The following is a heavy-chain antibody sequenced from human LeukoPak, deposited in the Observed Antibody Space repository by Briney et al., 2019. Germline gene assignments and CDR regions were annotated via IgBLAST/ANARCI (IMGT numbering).Heavy chain of an antibody. CDR3: ATQTGTRFAGAFDI. CDR2: TYYSGST. CDR1: GGSISSYY. V-gene: IGHV4-59*01. J-gene: IGHJ3*02. D-gene: IGHD1-7*01. Sequence: PSETLSLTCTVSGGSISSYYWSWIRQPPGKGLEWIGYTYYSGSTNYNPSLKSRVTISVDTSKNQFSLKLSSVTAADTAVYYCATQTGTRFAGAFDIWGQGTMVTVSS.